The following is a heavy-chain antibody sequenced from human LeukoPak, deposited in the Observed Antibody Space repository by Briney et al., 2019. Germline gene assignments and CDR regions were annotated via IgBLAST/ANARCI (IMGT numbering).Heavy chain of an antibody. D-gene: IGHD3-3*01. V-gene: IGHV1-69*05. CDR1: GGTFSSYA. CDR3: ARDPLRFLEWFWFDP. CDR2: IIPIFGTA. Sequence: GASVKVSCKASGGTFSSYAISWVRQAPGQGLEWMGGIIPIFGTANYAQKFQGRVTITRDTSASTAYMELSSLRSEDTAVYYCARDPLRFLEWFWFDPWGQGTLVTVSS. J-gene: IGHJ5*02.